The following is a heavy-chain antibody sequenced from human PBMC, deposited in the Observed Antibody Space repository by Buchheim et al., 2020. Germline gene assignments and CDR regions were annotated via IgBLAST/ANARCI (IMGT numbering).Heavy chain of an antibody. CDR2: ISYDGSNK. CDR1: GFTFRSYG. D-gene: IGHD2-2*02. Sequence: QVQLVESGGGVVQPGRSLRLSCAASGFTFRSYGMHWVRQAPGKGLEWVALISYDGSNKDYADSGKGRFTISRDNSKNTLYLQMSSLRPEDTAVYYCAKKIGYCSSTSCYTGTGNYYYFGMDVWGQGTT. CDR3: AKKIGYCSSTSCYTGTGNYYYFGMDV. J-gene: IGHJ6*02. V-gene: IGHV3-30*18.